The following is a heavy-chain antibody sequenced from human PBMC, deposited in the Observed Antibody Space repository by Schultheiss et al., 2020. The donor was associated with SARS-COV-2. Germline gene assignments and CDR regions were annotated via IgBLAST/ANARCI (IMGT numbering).Heavy chain of an antibody. Sequence: GSLRLSCAASGFTFTDYYMSWIRQTPGKGLEWIGSIYYSGSTYYNTSLKSRVTISVDTSKNQFSLKLGSVTAADTAVYYCARHLGQWLVPYWYFDLWGRGTLVTGSS. D-gene: IGHD6-19*01. CDR1: GFTFTDYY. CDR3: ARHLGQWLVPYWYFDL. CDR2: IYYSGST. V-gene: IGHV4-38-2*01. J-gene: IGHJ2*01.